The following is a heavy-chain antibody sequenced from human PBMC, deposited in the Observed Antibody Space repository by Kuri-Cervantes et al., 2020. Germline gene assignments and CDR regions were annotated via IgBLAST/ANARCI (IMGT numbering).Heavy chain of an antibody. CDR2: ISYDGSNI. CDR3: ARDLGATMRVMGY. V-gene: IGHV3-30*03. J-gene: IGHJ4*02. CDR1: GFTFRSYG. Sequence: GESLKISCAASGFTFRSYGIHWVRQAPGKGLEWVAVISYDGSNIYYGDSVKGRFTISRDNSKNTLYLQMNSLRAEDTAVYYCARDLGATMRVMGYWGQGTLVTVSS. D-gene: IGHD1-26*01.